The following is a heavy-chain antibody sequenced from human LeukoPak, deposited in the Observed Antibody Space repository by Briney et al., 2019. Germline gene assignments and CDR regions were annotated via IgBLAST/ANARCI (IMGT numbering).Heavy chain of an antibody. CDR3: AKDHESDGYPCLDH. D-gene: IGHD3-22*01. CDR1: GFTFSNYW. J-gene: IGHJ4*02. Sequence: GGSLRLSCEGSGFTFSNYWMTWVRQAPEKGLEWVANIKPSGSEKHYADSVEGRFTISRDNAKNSLYLQMNSLRAEDTAVYYCAKDHESDGYPCLDHWGLGTLVTVSS. CDR2: IKPSGSEK. V-gene: IGHV3-7*01.